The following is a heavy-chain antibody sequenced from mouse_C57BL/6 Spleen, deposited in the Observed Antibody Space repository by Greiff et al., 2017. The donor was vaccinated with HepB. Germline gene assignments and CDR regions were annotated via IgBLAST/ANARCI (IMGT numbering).Heavy chain of an antibody. Sequence: QVQLQQSGPELVKPGASVKISCKASGYAFSSSWMNWVKQRPGKGLEWIGRIYPGDGDTNYNGKFKGKATLTADKSSSTAYMQLSSLTSEDSAVYFCARRISRGYFDVWGTGTTVTVSS. CDR1: GYAFSSSW. CDR2: IYPGDGDT. J-gene: IGHJ1*03. CDR3: ARRISRGYFDV. V-gene: IGHV1-82*01.